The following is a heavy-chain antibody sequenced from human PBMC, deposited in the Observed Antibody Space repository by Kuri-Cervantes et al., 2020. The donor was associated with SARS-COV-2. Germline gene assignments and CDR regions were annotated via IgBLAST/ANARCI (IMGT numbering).Heavy chain of an antibody. Sequence: GGSLRLSCAASGFTFSSYSMNWVRQAPGKGLEWVSSISSSSSYIYYADSVKGRFTISRDNAKNSLYLQMNSLRAEDTAVYYCAREQQLVPNWFDPWGQGTLVTVSS. J-gene: IGHJ5*02. CDR2: ISSSSSYI. CDR1: GFTFSSYS. CDR3: AREQQLVPNWFDP. V-gene: IGHV3-21*01. D-gene: IGHD6-13*01.